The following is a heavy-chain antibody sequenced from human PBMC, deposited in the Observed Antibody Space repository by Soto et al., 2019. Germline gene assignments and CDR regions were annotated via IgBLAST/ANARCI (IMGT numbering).Heavy chain of an antibody. Sequence: GGSLRLSCAASGITFDTYAMNWIRQAPGKGLEWVAGISGGGGTTYYADSVKGRFTISRDNSKNTLYLQMTSLSGDDTGVYYCGLHFWGQGTLVTVSS. J-gene: IGHJ4*02. CDR3: GLHF. CDR1: GITFDTYA. CDR2: ISGGGGTT. V-gene: IGHV3-23*01.